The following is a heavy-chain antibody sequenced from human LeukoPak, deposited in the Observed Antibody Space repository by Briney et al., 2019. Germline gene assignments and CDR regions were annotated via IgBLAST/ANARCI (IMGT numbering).Heavy chain of an antibody. CDR3: EHSGYDARPFDY. V-gene: IGHV3-30*03. CDR2: ISYDGSNK. D-gene: IGHD5-12*01. Sequence: QPGRSLRLSCAASGFTFSSYGMHWVRQAPGKGLEWVAVISYDGSNKYYADSVKGRFTISRDNSKNTLYLQMNSLRAEDTAVYYCEHSGYDARPFDYWGQGTLVTVSS. J-gene: IGHJ4*02. CDR1: GFTFSSYG.